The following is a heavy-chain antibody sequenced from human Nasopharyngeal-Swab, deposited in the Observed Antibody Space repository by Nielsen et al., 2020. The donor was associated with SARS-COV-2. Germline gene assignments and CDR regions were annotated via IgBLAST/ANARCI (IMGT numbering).Heavy chain of an antibody. J-gene: IGHJ4*02. Sequence: WIRQPPGKGLEWIGSIYYSGSTYYNPSLKSRVTISVDTSKNQFSLKLSSVTAADTAVYYCAPYGSGSYGVYWGQGTPVTVSS. CDR3: APYGSGSYGVY. D-gene: IGHD3-10*01. V-gene: IGHV4-39*01. CDR2: IYYSGST.